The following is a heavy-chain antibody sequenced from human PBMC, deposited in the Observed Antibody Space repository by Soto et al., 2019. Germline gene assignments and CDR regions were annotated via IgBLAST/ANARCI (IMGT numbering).Heavy chain of an antibody. J-gene: IGHJ4*02. Sequence: GGSLRLSCAASGFTFSSYGMHWVRQAPGKGLEWVAVIWYDGSNKYYADSVKGRFTISRDNSKNTLYLQMNSLRAEDTAVYYCARGRYYYDSSGSEPVDYWGQGTLVTVFS. V-gene: IGHV3-33*01. CDR2: IWYDGSNK. D-gene: IGHD3-22*01. CDR1: GFTFSSYG. CDR3: ARGRYYYDSSGSEPVDY.